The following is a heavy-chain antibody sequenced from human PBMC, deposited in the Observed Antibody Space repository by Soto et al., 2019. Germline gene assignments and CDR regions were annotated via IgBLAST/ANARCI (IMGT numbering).Heavy chain of an antibody. J-gene: IGHJ6*02. D-gene: IGHD2-15*01. CDR1: GGTFSNYA. V-gene: IGHV1-69*01. CDR3: SIVTAYGMDV. CDR2: IIPVYGTP. Sequence: QVQLEQSGAEVKKPGSSLKVSCKATGGTFSNYAISWVRQAPGQGLEWMAGIIPVYGTPNYAQRFQDRVTIIADESTTTAYMEVHSRRSEDTAIYYCSIVTAYGMDVWGPGNTVIVSS.